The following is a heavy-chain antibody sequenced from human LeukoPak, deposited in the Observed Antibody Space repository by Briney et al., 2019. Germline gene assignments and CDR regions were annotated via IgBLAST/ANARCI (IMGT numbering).Heavy chain of an antibody. D-gene: IGHD6-19*01. Sequence: GGSLRLSCPASGFTFSSYAMHWVRQAPGKGLEWVAVISYDGGNKYYADSVKGRFTISRDNSKNTLYLQMNSLRAEDTAVYYCARVFPETYSSGPIDYWGQGTLVTVSS. J-gene: IGHJ4*02. V-gene: IGHV3-30-3*01. CDR3: ARVFPETYSSGPIDY. CDR1: GFTFSSYA. CDR2: ISYDGGNK.